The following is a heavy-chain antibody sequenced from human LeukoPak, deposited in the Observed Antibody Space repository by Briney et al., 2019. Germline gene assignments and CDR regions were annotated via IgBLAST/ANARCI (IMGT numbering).Heavy chain of an antibody. CDR3: ARESGKFDY. CDR1: GFTFSSYS. CDR2: ISGDGVST. V-gene: IGHV3-43*02. J-gene: IGHJ4*02. Sequence: GGSLRLSCAASGFTFSSYSMNWVRQAPEKGLEWVSLISGDGVSTFYADSVKGRFSISRDNSKNSLSLEMNSLRTEDTAMYYCARESGKFDYWGQGTLVAVSS.